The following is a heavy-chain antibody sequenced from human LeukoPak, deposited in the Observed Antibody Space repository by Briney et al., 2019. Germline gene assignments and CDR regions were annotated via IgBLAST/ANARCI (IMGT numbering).Heavy chain of an antibody. V-gene: IGHV3-9*01. Sequence: PGRSLRLSCAASGFTFDDYAMHWVRQTPGKGLEWVSGISWNSGSIGYADSVKGRFTISRDNAKNSLYLQMNSLRAEDTALYYCAKDLRNGAVARRGAFDIWGQGTMVTVSS. D-gene: IGHD6-19*01. CDR2: ISWNSGSI. J-gene: IGHJ3*02. CDR1: GFTFDDYA. CDR3: AKDLRNGAVARRGAFDI.